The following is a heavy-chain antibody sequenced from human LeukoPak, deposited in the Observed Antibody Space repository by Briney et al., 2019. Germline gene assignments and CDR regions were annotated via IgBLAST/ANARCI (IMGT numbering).Heavy chain of an antibody. CDR2: ISGSGGST. D-gene: IGHD3-10*01. V-gene: IGHV3-23*01. CDR1: GFTVSSNY. J-gene: IGHJ4*02. Sequence: GGSLRLSCAASGFTVSSNYMSWVRQAPGKGLEWVSAISGSGGSTYYADSVKGRFTISRDNSKNTLYLQMNSLRAEDTAVYYCAKPPPSVWYYFDYWGQGTLVTVSS. CDR3: AKPPPSVWYYFDY.